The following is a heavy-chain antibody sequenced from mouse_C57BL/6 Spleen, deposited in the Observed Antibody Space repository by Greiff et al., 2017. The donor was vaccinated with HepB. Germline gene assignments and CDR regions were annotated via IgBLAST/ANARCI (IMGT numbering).Heavy chain of an antibody. J-gene: IGHJ4*01. V-gene: IGHV1-81*01. D-gene: IGHD1-1*01. CDR3: ARSDCSSYVGAMDY. CDR1: GYTFTSYG. CDR2: IYPRSGNT. Sequence: VQLQQSGAELARPGASVKLSCKASGYTFTSYGISWVKQRTGQGLEWIGEIYPRSGNTYYNEKFKGKATLTADKSSSTAYMELRSLTSEDSAVYFCARSDCSSYVGAMDYWGQGTSVTVSS.